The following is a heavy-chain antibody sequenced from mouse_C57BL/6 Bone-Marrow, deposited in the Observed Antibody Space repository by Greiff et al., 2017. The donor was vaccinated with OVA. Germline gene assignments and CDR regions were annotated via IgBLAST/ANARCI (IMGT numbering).Heavy chain of an antibody. CDR1: GYSITSGYY. Sequence: EVQLQQSGPGLVKPSQSLSLTCSVTGYSITSGYYWNWIRQFPGNKLEWMGYISYDGSNNYNPSLKNRISITRDTSKNQFFLKLNSVTTEDTATYYCADGYYGFDYWGQGTTRTVSS. CDR2: ISYDGSN. V-gene: IGHV3-6*01. J-gene: IGHJ2*01. CDR3: ADGYYGFDY. D-gene: IGHD2-3*01.